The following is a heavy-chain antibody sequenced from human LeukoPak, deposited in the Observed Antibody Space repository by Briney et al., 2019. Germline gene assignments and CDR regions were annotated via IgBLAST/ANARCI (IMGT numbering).Heavy chain of an antibody. V-gene: IGHV1-2*02. CDR1: VYTFTGYY. D-gene: IGHD3-3*01. CDR2: INPNSGGT. CDR3: ARFPQEYDFWSGPDY. Sequence: GASVKVSCKASVYTFTGYYMHWVRQAPGQGLEWMGWINPNSGGTNYAQKFQGRVTMTRDTSISTAYMELSRLRSDDTAVYYCARFPQEYDFWSGPDYWGQGTLVTVSS. J-gene: IGHJ4*02.